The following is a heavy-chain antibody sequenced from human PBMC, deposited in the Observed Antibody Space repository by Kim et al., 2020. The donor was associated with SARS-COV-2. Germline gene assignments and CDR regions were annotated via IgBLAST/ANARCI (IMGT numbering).Heavy chain of an antibody. CDR3: ARDKGHEGLDY. J-gene: IGHJ4*02. Sequence: YSNYTVSVKSRITINPGTSKNQFSLQLNSVTPEDTAVYYWARDKGHEGLDYWGQGTLVTVSS. CDR2: YS. V-gene: IGHV6-1*01.